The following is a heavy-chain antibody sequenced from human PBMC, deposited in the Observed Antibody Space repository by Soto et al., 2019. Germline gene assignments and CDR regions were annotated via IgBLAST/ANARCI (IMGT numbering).Heavy chain of an antibody. J-gene: IGHJ6*02. CDR3: AAGCIAARPRFYYYGMDV. D-gene: IGHD6-6*01. V-gene: IGHV1-58*01. CDR1: GFTFTSSA. CDR2: IVVGSGNT. Sequence: SVKVSCKASGFTFTSSAVQWVRQARGQRLEWKGWIVVGSGNTNYAQKFQERVTITRDMSTSTAYMELSSLRSEDTAVYYCAAGCIAARPRFYYYGMDVWGQGTTVTVSS.